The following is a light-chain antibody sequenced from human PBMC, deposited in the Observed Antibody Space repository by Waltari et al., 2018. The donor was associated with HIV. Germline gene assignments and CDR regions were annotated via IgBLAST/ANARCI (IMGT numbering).Light chain of an antibody. J-gene: IGKJ1*01. V-gene: IGKV3-15*01. Sequence: EVVMTQSPATLSVSPGDRATLSCRASHSVSSNLAWYQQKPGQDPRLLIFGASTRATGIPAMLSGSGSRTEFTLTIIVLQSEDFAVYYCQLYNSGPPAWTFGQGTNVEIK. CDR2: GAS. CDR3: QLYNSGPPAWT. CDR1: HSVSSN.